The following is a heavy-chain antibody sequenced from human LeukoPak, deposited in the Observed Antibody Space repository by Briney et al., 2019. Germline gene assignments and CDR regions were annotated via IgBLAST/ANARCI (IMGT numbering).Heavy chain of an antibody. CDR2: IIPIFGTA. Sequence: GASVKVSCKASGYTFTSYYMHWVRQAPGQGLEWMGGIIPIFGTANYAQKFQGRVTITTDESTSTAYMELSSLRSEDTAVYYCARDRSSSWYPNWFDPWGQGTLVTVSS. D-gene: IGHD6-13*01. V-gene: IGHV1-69*05. CDR1: GYTFTSYY. CDR3: ARDRSSSWYPNWFDP. J-gene: IGHJ5*02.